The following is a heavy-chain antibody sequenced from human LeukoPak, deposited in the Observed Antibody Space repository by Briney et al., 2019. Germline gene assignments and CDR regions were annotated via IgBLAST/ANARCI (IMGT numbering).Heavy chain of an antibody. CDR2: IYDSGTT. CDR1: GDSISNGGYY. V-gene: IGHV4-31*03. Sequence: SVTLSLTCTVSGDSISNGGYYWSWIRLHPGKGLEWVGYIYDSGTTYYSPALQSRVSISVDTSDNKFSLKLKSLTAADTAVYYCARGGDRRGFDYWGQGTLVTVSS. J-gene: IGHJ4*02. CDR3: ARGGDRRGFDY. D-gene: IGHD1-14*01.